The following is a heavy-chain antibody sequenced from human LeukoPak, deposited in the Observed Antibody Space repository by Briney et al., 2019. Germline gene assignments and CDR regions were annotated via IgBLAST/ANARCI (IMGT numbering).Heavy chain of an antibody. CDR2: IYHSGST. J-gene: IGHJ5*02. CDR1: GYSISSGYY. Sequence: PSETLSLTCTVSGYSISSGYYWGWIRQPPGKGLEWIGSIYHSGSTYYNPSLKSRVTISVDTSKNQFSLKLSSVTAADTAVYYCARHPIPRWLQFGWLENWFDPWGQGTLVTASS. D-gene: IGHD5-24*01. CDR3: ARHPIPRWLQFGWLENWFDP. V-gene: IGHV4-38-2*02.